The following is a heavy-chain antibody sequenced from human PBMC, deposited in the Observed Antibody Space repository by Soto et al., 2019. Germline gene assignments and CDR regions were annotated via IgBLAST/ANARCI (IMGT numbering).Heavy chain of an antibody. V-gene: IGHV3-21*01. J-gene: IGHJ3*02. Sequence: EVQLVESGGGLVKPGGSLRLSCAASGFTFSSYSMNWVRQAPGKGLEWVSSISSSSSYIYYADSVKGRFTISRDNAKNSLYLQMNSLRAEDTAVYYCARDSAKWFGESGAFDIWGQGTMVTSLQ. CDR3: ARDSAKWFGESGAFDI. CDR2: ISSSSSYI. CDR1: GFTFSSYS. D-gene: IGHD3-10*01.